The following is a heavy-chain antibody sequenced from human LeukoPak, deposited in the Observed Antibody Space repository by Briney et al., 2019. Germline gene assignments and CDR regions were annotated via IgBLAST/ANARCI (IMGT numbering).Heavy chain of an antibody. V-gene: IGHV4-39*01. CDR3: ARSRWELPAFDI. J-gene: IGHJ3*02. Sequence: SETLSLTCTVSGGSISSSSYYWGWVRQPPGKGLEWIRSIYYSGSTYYNPSLKSRVTISEDTSKNQFYLKMSPATAADRAVYYGARSRWELPAFDIWGQGTMVTVSS. CDR2: IYYSGST. D-gene: IGHD1-26*01. CDR1: GGSISSSSYY.